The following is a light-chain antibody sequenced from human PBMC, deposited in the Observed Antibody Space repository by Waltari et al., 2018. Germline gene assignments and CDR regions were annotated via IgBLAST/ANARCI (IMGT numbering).Light chain of an antibody. J-gene: IGLJ3*02. CDR3: NSYAGSNNLGV. CDR2: GVD. CDR1: SSDVGGYNY. Sequence: QSALTQPPSASGSPGQSVTISCTGTSSDVGGYNYVSWYQQHPGKAPKLLIYGVDNSPSGVPARFSGSKSGNTASLTVSGLQAEDEADYYCNSYAGSNNLGVFGGGTKLTVL. V-gene: IGLV2-8*01.